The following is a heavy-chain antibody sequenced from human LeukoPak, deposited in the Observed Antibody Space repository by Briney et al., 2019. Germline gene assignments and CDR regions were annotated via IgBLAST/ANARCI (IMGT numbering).Heavy chain of an antibody. J-gene: IGHJ6*03. CDR3: ASSAGESYYYYYMDV. D-gene: IGHD3-10*01. CDR2: ISGSGGST. V-gene: IGHV3-23*01. Sequence: GGSLRLSCAASGFTFSSYAMSWVRQAPGKGLEWVSAISGSGGSTYYADSVKGRFTISRDNSKNTLYLQMNSLRAEDTAVYYCASSAGESYYYYYMDVWGKGTTVTVSS. CDR1: GFTFSSYA.